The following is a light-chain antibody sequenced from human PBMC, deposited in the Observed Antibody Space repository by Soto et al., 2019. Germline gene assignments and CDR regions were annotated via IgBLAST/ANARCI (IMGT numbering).Light chain of an antibody. Sequence: DIQMNQYPSYVSAAVGDRGTSTCRASQDISNWLAWYQQKPGKAPKLLIYAASTLESGVPSRLSGSESGTDFTLTISSLQPEDFATYYCQQSYSTPNTFGQGTKVDIK. CDR2: AAS. J-gene: IGKJ2*01. CDR3: QQSYSTPNT. V-gene: IGKV1-12*01. CDR1: QDISNW.